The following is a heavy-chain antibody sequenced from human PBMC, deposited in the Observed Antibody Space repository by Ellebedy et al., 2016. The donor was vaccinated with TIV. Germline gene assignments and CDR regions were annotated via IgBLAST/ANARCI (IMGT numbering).Heavy chain of an antibody. CDR3: ARTSTMVRGALDY. D-gene: IGHD3-10*01. CDR1: GGSISSNNCY. J-gene: IGHJ4*02. V-gene: IGHV4-39*07. CDR2: IYYSGYT. Sequence: SETLSLXXTVSGGSISSNNCYWGWIRQPPGKGLEWIGNIYYSGYTYYNPSLKSRLSISVDTSKNQFSLNLSSVTAADTGVYYCARTSTMVRGALDYWGQGTLVTVSS.